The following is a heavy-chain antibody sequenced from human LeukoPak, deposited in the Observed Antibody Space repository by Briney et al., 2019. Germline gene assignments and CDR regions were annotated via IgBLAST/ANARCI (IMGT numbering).Heavy chain of an antibody. D-gene: IGHD2-2*01. V-gene: IGHV4-59*01. CDR2: IYYSGST. J-gene: IGHJ6*03. CDR3: ARGDHCSSTSCYELSRYYYYYMDV. CDR1: GGSISGYY. Sequence: KPSETLSLTCTVSGGSISGYYWSWIRQPPGKGLEWIGYIYYSGSTNYNPSLKSRVTISVDTSKNQFSLKLSSVTAADTAVYYCARGDHCSSTSCYELSRYYYYYMDVWGKGTTVTVSS.